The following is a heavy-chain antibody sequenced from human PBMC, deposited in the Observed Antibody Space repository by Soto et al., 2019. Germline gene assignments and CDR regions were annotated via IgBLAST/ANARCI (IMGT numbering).Heavy chain of an antibody. CDR3: ARDRIAVAGNPEYFQH. J-gene: IGHJ1*01. V-gene: IGHV3-66*01. CDR1: GFTVSSNY. Sequence: EVQLVESGGGLVQPGGSLRLSCAASGFTVSSNYMSWVRQAPGKGLEWVSVIYSGGSTYYADSVKGRFTISRDNSKNTLYHQMNSLRAEYTAVYYCARDRIAVAGNPEYFQHWGQGTLVTVSS. CDR2: IYSGGST. D-gene: IGHD6-19*01.